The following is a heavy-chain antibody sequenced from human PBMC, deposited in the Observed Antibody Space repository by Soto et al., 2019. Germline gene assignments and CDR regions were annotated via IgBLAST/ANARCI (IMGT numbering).Heavy chain of an antibody. CDR1: GFTFSNYA. D-gene: IGHD6-13*01. CDR2: ISAGDGGT. CDR3: AKDDTSSFDY. V-gene: IGHV3-23*01. J-gene: IGHJ4*02. Sequence: EVQLLESGGGLVQPGGSLRLSCAASGFTFSNYAMAWVRQAPGKGLEWVSIISAGDGGTRYADSVKGRFAISRDNSKDTLYLQMSSLRAEDTAVYYCAKDDTSSFDYWGQGTLVTVSS.